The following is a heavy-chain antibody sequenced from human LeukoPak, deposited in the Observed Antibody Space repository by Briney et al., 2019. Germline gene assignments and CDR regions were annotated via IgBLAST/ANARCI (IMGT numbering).Heavy chain of an antibody. CDR1: GGSISSYY. J-gene: IGHJ4*02. CDR3: ARDVMGATAWDY. Sequence: SETLSLTCTVSGGSISSYYWSWLRQPPGKGLEWIGYIYYSGSTNYNPSLKSRVTISVDTSTNQFSLKLSSVTAADTAVYYCARDVMGATAWDYWGQGTLVTVSS. CDR2: IYYSGST. D-gene: IGHD1-26*01. V-gene: IGHV4-59*01.